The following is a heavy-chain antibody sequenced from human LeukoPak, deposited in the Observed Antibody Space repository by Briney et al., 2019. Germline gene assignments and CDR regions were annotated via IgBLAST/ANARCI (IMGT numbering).Heavy chain of an antibody. CDR1: GYTFTSYG. V-gene: IGHV1-18*01. CDR2: ISAYNGNT. CDR3: ARVTDYGGHSGWFDP. J-gene: IGHJ5*02. Sequence: ASVKVSCKASGYTFTSYGISWVRQAPGQGLEWMGWISAYNGNTNYAQKLQGRVTMTTDTSTSTAYMELRSLRSDDTAVYYCARVTDYGGHSGWFDPWGQVTLVTVSS. D-gene: IGHD4-23*01.